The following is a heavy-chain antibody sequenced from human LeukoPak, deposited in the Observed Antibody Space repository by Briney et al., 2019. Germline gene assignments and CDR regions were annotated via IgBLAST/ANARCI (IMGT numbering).Heavy chain of an antibody. CDR3: ARSGGGWFDP. D-gene: IGHD3-10*01. Sequence: SETLSLTCTVSGGSICSYYWSWIRQPPGKGLEWIGYIYYSGSTNYNPSLKSRVTISVDTSRNQFSLKLSSVTAADTAVYYCARSGGGWFDPWGQGTLVTVSS. CDR2: IYYSGST. V-gene: IGHV4-59*01. CDR1: GGSICSYY. J-gene: IGHJ5*02.